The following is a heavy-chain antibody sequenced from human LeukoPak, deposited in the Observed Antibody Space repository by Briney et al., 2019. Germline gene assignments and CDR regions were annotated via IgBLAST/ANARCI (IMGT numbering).Heavy chain of an antibody. V-gene: IGHV3-30*18. CDR1: GFTFSSYG. J-gene: IGHJ4*02. CDR2: ISYDGSNK. CDR3: AKPGNLAAAGTYFDY. D-gene: IGHD6-13*01. Sequence: GGSLRLSCAASGFTFSSYGMHWVRQAPGKGLEWVAVISYDGSNKYYADSVKGRFTISRDNSKNTLYLQMNSLRAEDTAVYYCAKPGNLAAAGTYFDYWGQGTLVTVSS.